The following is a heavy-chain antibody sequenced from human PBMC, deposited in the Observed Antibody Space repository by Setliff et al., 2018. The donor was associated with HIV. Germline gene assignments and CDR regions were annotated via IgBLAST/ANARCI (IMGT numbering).Heavy chain of an antibody. J-gene: IGHJ5*01. CDR1: GYTFTDYY. CDR2: VDPEDGET. V-gene: IGHV1-69-2*01. D-gene: IGHD1-1*01. CDR3: ENWF. Sequence: ASVKVSCKASGYTFTDYYMHWVKQAPGKGPEWMRRVDPEDGETIYAEKFQGRVTITADTSTGTAYMELSSLRSEDTELNFRENWF.